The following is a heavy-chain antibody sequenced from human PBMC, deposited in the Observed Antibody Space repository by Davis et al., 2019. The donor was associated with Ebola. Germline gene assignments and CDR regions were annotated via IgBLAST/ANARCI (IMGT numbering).Heavy chain of an antibody. D-gene: IGHD1-20*01. CDR1: GGSISSYY. Sequence: MPSETLSLTCTVSGGSISSYYWSWIRQPPGKGLEWIGFIYYSGNTNYNPSLKSRVTISVDTSKNQFSLKLSSVSAADTAVYYCARREHNWNYFDYWGQGTLVTVSS. J-gene: IGHJ4*02. CDR2: IYYSGNT. V-gene: IGHV4-59*08. CDR3: ARREHNWNYFDY.